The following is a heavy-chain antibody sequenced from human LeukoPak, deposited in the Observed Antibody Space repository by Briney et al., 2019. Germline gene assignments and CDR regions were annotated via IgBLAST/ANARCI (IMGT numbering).Heavy chain of an antibody. D-gene: IGHD3-3*01. CDR2: ISGSGGST. Sequence: GGSLRLSCAASGFTFSSYAMSWVRQAPGKGLEWVSAISGSGGSTYYADSVKGRFTISRVNSKNTLYLQMNSLRAEDTAVYYCAATRYDFWSGVDYWGQGTLVTVSS. CDR1: GFTFSSYA. CDR3: AATRYDFWSGVDY. J-gene: IGHJ4*02. V-gene: IGHV3-23*01.